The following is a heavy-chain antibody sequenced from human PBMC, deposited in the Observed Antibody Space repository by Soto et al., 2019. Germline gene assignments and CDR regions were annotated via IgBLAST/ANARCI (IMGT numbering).Heavy chain of an antibody. V-gene: IGHV4-4*07. CDR2: IYTSGST. CDR1: GGSISSYY. D-gene: IGHD6-19*01. CDR3: ATYSSGWIGASYNYGMDV. J-gene: IGHJ6*02. Sequence: PSETLSLTCTVSGGSISSYYWSWIRQPAGKGLEWIGRIYTSGSTNYNPSLKSRVTMSVDTSKNQFSLKLSSVAAADTAVYYCATYSSGWIGASYNYGMDVWGQGTTVTVSS.